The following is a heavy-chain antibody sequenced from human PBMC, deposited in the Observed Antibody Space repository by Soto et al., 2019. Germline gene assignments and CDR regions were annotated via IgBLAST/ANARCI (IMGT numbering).Heavy chain of an antibody. Sequence: QVQLQESGPGLVKPSETLSLTCTVSGGSISSYYWSWIRQPPGKGLEWIGYSYYSGSTNYNPSLKSRVTISVDTSKNQFSLKLSSVTAADTAVYYCARAVGSSDAFDIWGQGTMVTVSS. V-gene: IGHV4-59*01. J-gene: IGHJ3*02. CDR1: GGSISSYY. D-gene: IGHD6-13*01. CDR2: SYYSGST. CDR3: ARAVGSSDAFDI.